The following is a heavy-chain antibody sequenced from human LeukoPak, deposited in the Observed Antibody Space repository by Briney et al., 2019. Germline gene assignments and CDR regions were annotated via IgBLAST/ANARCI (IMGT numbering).Heavy chain of an antibody. D-gene: IGHD3-22*01. CDR3: AKSVFDSSGDPYMDV. V-gene: IGHV4-59*10. Sequence: PSETLSLTCAVYGGSFSGYYWSWIRQPPGKGLEWIGRIYTSGSTNYNPSLKSRVTMSVDTSKNQFSLKLSSVTAADTAVYYCAKSVFDSSGDPYMDVWGKGTTVTISS. CDR2: IYTSGST. J-gene: IGHJ6*03. CDR1: GGSFSGYY.